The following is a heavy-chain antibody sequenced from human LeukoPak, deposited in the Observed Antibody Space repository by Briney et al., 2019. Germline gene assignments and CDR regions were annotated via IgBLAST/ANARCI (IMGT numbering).Heavy chain of an antibody. D-gene: IGHD6-19*01. Sequence: GRSLRLSCAASGFTFSSYGMHWVRQAPGKGLEWVAVIWYDGSNKYYADSVKGRFTISRDNSKNTLYLQMNSLRAEDTAVYYCAREGSGWYSFHYGMGVWGKGTTVTVSS. CDR2: IWYDGSNK. CDR3: AREGSGWYSFHYGMGV. CDR1: GFTFSSYG. J-gene: IGHJ6*04. V-gene: IGHV3-33*01.